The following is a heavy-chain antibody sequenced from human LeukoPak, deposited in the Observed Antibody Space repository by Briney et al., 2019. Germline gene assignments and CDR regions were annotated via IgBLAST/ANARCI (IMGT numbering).Heavy chain of an antibody. D-gene: IGHD2-15*01. V-gene: IGHV4-59*01. CDR2: IPYSVRT. CDR3: ARYLCSGGTCYGFDY. J-gene: IGHJ4*02. Sequence: SETLSLTCTVSGGSISGYYWSWIRQPPGKGLEWVGFIPYSVRTSYNPSLKSRVTISVDTSKNEFSLKLTSVTVADTAVYYCARYLCSGGTCYGFDYWGQGTPVTVSS. CDR1: GGSISGYY.